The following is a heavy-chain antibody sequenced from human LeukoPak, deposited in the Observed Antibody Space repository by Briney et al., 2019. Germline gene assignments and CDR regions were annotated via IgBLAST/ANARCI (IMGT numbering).Heavy chain of an antibody. Sequence: GGSLRLSRAASGFTFSSYWMSWVRQAPGKGLEWVANIKQDGSEKYYVDSVKGRFTISRDNAKNSLYLQMNSLRAEDTAVYYCARVSTMVRGVIRYWGQGTLVTVSS. J-gene: IGHJ4*02. CDR2: IKQDGSEK. CDR1: GFTFSSYW. CDR3: ARVSTMVRGVIRY. V-gene: IGHV3-7*01. D-gene: IGHD3-10*01.